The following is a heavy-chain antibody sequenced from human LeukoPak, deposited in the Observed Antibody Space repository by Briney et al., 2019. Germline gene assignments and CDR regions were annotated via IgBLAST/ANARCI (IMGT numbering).Heavy chain of an antibody. CDR1: GGSISSSSYY. Sequence: PSETLSLTCTVSGGSISSSSYYWGWIRQPPGKGLEWIGEINHSGSTNYNPSLKSRVTISVDTSKNQSSLKLSSVTAADTAVYYCARVPYYDSWPQFDYWGQGTLVTVSS. J-gene: IGHJ4*02. CDR3: ARVPYYDSWPQFDY. D-gene: IGHD3-22*01. V-gene: IGHV4-39*07. CDR2: INHSGST.